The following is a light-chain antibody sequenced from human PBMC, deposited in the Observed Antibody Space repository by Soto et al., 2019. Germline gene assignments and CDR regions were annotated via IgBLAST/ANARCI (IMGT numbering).Light chain of an antibody. CDR1: QDIITW. V-gene: IGKV1-12*01. Sequence: DIQMTQSPSSVTASVGDRVTMACRASQDIITWLAWYQQKPGKAPNLLIYTASNLQSGVPSRFSGSGSGTHFTLTISSLQPEDFGTYYCQQTDSFPITFGQGTRLEI. CDR3: QQTDSFPIT. J-gene: IGKJ5*01. CDR2: TAS.